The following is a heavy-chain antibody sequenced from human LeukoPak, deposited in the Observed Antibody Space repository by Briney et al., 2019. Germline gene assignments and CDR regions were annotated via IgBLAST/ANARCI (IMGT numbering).Heavy chain of an antibody. J-gene: IGHJ3*02. CDR1: GFTFSSCA. CDR3: AKDQGGIAAAGMENAFDI. Sequence: GGSLRLSCAASGFTFSSCAMSWVRQAPGKGLEWVSSVSSSGDTTYYADSVKGRFTISRDNSKNTLYLQMNSLRAEDTAVYYCAKDQGGIAAAGMENAFDIWGQGTMVTVSS. D-gene: IGHD6-13*01. V-gene: IGHV3-23*01. CDR2: VSSSGDTT.